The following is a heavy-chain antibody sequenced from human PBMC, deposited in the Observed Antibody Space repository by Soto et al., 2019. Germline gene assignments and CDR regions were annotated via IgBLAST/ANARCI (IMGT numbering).Heavy chain of an antibody. V-gene: IGHV3-53*01. J-gene: IGHJ1*01. CDR3: ARDRVESGYPEYFQH. Sequence: EVQLVESGGGLLQPGGSLRLSCAASGFTVSSNYMSWVRQAPGKGLGWVPVIYSGGSTYYADSVKGRFTISRDNSKNTLYLQMNSVSAEDTAVYYCARDRVESGYPEYFQHWGQGTLVTVSS. D-gene: IGHD3-22*01. CDR1: GFTVSSNY. CDR2: IYSGGST.